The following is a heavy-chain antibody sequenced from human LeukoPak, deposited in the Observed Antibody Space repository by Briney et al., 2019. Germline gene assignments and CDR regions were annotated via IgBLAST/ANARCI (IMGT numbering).Heavy chain of an antibody. CDR3: ARDSSGWYHWFDP. V-gene: IGHV3-23*01. D-gene: IGHD6-19*01. CDR2: ISGSGGST. CDR1: GFTFSSHG. J-gene: IGHJ5*02. Sequence: PGGSLRLSCAASGFTFSSHGMSWVRQAPGKGLEWVSAISGSGGSTYYADSVKGRFTISRDNSKNTLYLQMNSLRAEDTAVYYCARDSSGWYHWFDPWGQGTLVTVSS.